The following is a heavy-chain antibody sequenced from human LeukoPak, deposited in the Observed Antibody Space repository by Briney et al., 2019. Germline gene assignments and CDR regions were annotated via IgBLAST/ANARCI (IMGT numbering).Heavy chain of an antibody. D-gene: IGHD2/OR15-2a*01. Sequence: SETLSLTCGVPGGSISSTNWWTWVSQPPGKGLEWIGEVHLDGRTNYNPSLQSRLTMSVDFSENHISLKLTSVTAADTAVYYCAREGGPFRPLDYSGQGTLVTVSS. J-gene: IGHJ4*02. CDR1: GGSISSTNW. CDR2: VHLDGRT. CDR3: AREGGPFRPLDY. V-gene: IGHV4-4*02.